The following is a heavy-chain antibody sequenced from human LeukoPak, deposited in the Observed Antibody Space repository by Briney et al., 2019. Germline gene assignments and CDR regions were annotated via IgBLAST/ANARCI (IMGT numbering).Heavy chain of an antibody. CDR1: GASFSSGDQY. J-gene: IGHJ4*02. Sequence: SQTLSLTCTVSGASFSSGDQYWNWIRQSPGKGLEWIGSIHPSGMLYNNPSLESRVTISIDTSKDQFSLNLNSVTAADTAVYFCSRGLDSRKLGYWGQGTLVTVSS. V-gene: IGHV4-31*03. CDR3: SRGLDSRKLGY. D-gene: IGHD3-22*01. CDR2: IHPSGML.